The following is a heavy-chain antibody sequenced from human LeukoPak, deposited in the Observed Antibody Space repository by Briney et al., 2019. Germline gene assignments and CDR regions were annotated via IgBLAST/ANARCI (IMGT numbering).Heavy chain of an antibody. D-gene: IGHD3-22*01. Sequence: GGSLRLSCAASGFTFSSYGMHWVRQAPGKGLEWVAFIRYDGSNKYYADSVKGRFTISRDNSKNTLYLQMNSLRAEDTAVYYCAKDARITMIVVVNHYFDYWGQGTLVTASS. CDR2: IRYDGSNK. CDR1: GFTFSSYG. CDR3: AKDARITMIVVVNHYFDY. J-gene: IGHJ4*02. V-gene: IGHV3-30*02.